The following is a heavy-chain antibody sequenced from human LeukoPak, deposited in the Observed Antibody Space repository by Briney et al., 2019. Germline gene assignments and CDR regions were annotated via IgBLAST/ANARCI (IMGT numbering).Heavy chain of an antibody. CDR2: ISAYSGNT. Sequence: ASVRVSCKASGYTFTSYGISWVRQAPGQGLEWMAWISAYSGNTNFAQKLQGRVTVTTDTSTSTAYLELRSLISDDTAVYYCARDRRFDDIWSGWRDFSGQGTLVTVSS. J-gene: IGHJ4*02. CDR1: GYTFTSYG. CDR3: ARDRRFDDIWSGWRDF. V-gene: IGHV1-18*01. D-gene: IGHD3-3*01.